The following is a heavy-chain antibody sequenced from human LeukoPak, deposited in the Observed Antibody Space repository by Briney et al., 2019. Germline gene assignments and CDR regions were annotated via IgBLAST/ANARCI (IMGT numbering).Heavy chain of an antibody. V-gene: IGHV1-2*04. J-gene: IGHJ4*02. Sequence: ASVKVSCKASGYTFTGYYMHWVRQAPGQGLEWMGWINPNSGGTNYAQKFQGWVTMTRDTSISTAYMELSRLRSDDTAVYYCARDSAIALRQYSSSWYSFDYWGQGTLVTVSS. CDR1: GYTFTGYY. CDR2: INPNSGGT. D-gene: IGHD6-13*01. CDR3: ARDSAIALRQYSSSWYSFDY.